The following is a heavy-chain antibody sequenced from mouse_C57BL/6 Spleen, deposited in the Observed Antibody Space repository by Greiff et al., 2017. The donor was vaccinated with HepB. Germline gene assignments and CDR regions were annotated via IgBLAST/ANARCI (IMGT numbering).Heavy chain of an antibody. CDR1: GYSITSGYY. D-gene: IGHD1-1*01. V-gene: IGHV3-6*01. Sequence: EVQLVESGPGLVKPSQSLSLTCSVTGYSITSGYYWNWIRQFPGNKLEWMGYISYDGSNNYNPSLKNRISITRDTSKNQFFLKLNSVTTEDTATYYGERDYGRSPWCAYWGKGTLVTVSA. J-gene: IGHJ3*01. CDR2: ISYDGSN. CDR3: ERDYGRSPWCAY.